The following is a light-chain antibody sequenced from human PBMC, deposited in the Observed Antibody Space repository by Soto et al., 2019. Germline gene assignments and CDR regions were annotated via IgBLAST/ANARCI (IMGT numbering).Light chain of an antibody. V-gene: IGLV2-14*01. CDR1: SSDIGLYNY. CDR2: EVN. J-gene: IGLJ1*01. CDR3: SSLSTTSTPIV. Sequence: QSVLGQHASMSGSPGQSITSPCTGASSDIGLYNYVSWYQHHPGKAPKLLISEVNVRPSGLSDRFSASKAGNTASLTISGLQPEDEAYYYCSSLSTTSTPIVFGSGTKVTVL.